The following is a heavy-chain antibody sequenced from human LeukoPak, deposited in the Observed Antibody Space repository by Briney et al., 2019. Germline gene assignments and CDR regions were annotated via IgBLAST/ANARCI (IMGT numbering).Heavy chain of an antibody. Sequence: ASVKVSCKASGYTFTGYYMHWVRQAPGQGLEWMGWINPNSGGTNYAQKFQGRVTTTRDTSISTAYMELSRLRSDDTAVYYCARGSGHRPPNDYWGQGTLVTVSS. CDR2: INPNSGGT. CDR1: GYTFTGYY. D-gene: IGHD6-19*01. V-gene: IGHV1-2*02. J-gene: IGHJ4*02. CDR3: ARGSGHRPPNDY.